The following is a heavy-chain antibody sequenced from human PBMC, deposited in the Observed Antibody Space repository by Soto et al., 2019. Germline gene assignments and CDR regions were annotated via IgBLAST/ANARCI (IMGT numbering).Heavy chain of an antibody. Sequence: GGSLRLSCVGSGFSFSRYSMNWVRQAPGKGFEWVSFISDSSRNTYYADFVKGRSTISRDNAQNSLYLQMTALGAEDTAVYYCVRPSGGAYFDSRGQGSLV. J-gene: IGHJ4*02. CDR2: ISDSSRNT. D-gene: IGHD1-26*01. CDR3: VRPSGGAYFDS. CDR1: GFSFSRYS. V-gene: IGHV3-48*01.